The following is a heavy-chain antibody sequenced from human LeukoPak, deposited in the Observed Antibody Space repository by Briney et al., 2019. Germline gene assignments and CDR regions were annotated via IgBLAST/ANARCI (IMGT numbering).Heavy chain of an antibody. J-gene: IGHJ4*02. V-gene: IGHV4-59*12. CDR1: GGSISSYY. CDR3: ARVVDSIFGVVPYYFDY. D-gene: IGHD3-3*01. CDR2: IYYSGST. Sequence: SETLSLTCTVSGGSISSYYWSWIRQPPGKGLEWIGYIYYSGSTNYNPSLKSRVTISVDTSKNQFSLKLSSVTAADTAVYYCARVVDSIFGVVPYYFDYWGQGTLVTVSS.